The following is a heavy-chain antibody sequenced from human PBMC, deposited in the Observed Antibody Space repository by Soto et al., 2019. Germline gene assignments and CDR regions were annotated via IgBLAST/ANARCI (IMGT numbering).Heavy chain of an antibody. D-gene: IGHD3-3*01. CDR3: AKSRITIFGVDGFDY. CDR2: ISGSGAGT. J-gene: IGHJ4*02. Sequence: EVQLLESGGGLVQPGGSLRLSCAASGFTFTNYAMSWVRQAPGKGLEWVSGISGSGAGTYYADSVKGRFTISRDNSKNTQYLEMNSLRAEDTAVYYCAKSRITIFGVDGFDYWGQGTLVSVSS. CDR1: GFTFTNYA. V-gene: IGHV3-23*01.